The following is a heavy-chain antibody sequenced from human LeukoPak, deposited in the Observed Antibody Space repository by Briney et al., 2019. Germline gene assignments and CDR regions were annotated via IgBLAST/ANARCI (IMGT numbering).Heavy chain of an antibody. J-gene: IGHJ5*02. V-gene: IGHV3-30*02. CDR1: GITFSSYW. D-gene: IGHD6-19*01. Sequence: PGGSLRLSCAASGITFSSYWMSWVRQAPGKGLEWVAFIRYDGSNEFYVDSVKGRFTISRDNSMNTLNLQMSSLRPEDTAVYYCARSVAGITWFDPWGQGTLVTVSS. CDR3: ARSVAGITWFDP. CDR2: IRYDGSNE.